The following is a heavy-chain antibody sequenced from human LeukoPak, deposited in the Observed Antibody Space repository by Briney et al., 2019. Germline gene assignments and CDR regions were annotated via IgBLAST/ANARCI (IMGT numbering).Heavy chain of an antibody. V-gene: IGHV3-30-3*01. CDR1: GFTFSSYA. CDR3: ARGEWELLYFDY. CDR2: ISYDGSNK. D-gene: IGHD1-26*01. J-gene: IGHJ4*02. Sequence: GSLRLSCAASGFTFSSYAMHWVRQAPGKGLEWVAVISYDGSNKYYADSVKGRFTISRDNSKNTLYLQMNSLRAEDTAVYYCARGEWELLYFDYWGQGTLVTVSS.